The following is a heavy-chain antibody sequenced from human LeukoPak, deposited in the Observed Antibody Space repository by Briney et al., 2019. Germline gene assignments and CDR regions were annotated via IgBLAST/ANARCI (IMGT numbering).Heavy chain of an antibody. CDR2: INHSGST. CDR1: GGSFSGYY. Sequence: SETLSLTCAVYGGSFSGYYWSWIRQPPGKGLEWIGEINHSGSTNYNPSLKSRVTISVDTSKNQFSLKLSSVTAADTAVYYCARVIGRYVFGGDAFDIWGQGTMVTVSS. CDR3: ARVIGRYVFGGDAFDI. V-gene: IGHV4-34*01. J-gene: IGHJ3*02. D-gene: IGHD3-10*02.